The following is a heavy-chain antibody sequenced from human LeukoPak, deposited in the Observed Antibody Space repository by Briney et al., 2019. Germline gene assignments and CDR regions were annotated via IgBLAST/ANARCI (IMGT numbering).Heavy chain of an antibody. J-gene: IGHJ4*02. CDR1: GGSIRSSYYY. V-gene: IGHV4-39*01. CDR3: ARGGNWDFDY. D-gene: IGHD7-27*01. CDR2: IYDSGST. Sequence: PSETLSLTCTVSGGSIRSSYYYWGWIRQPPGKGLEWIGSIYDSGSTYYNPSLKSRVTISVDTSKNQFSLKLNSVTAADTAVYYCARGGNWDFDYWGQGVLVIVSS.